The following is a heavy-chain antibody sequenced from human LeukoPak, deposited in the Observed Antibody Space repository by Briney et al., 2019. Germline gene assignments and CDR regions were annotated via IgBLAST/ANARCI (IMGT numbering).Heavy chain of an antibody. D-gene: IGHD3-22*01. CDR1: GFTFSSYS. Sequence: GGSLRLSCAASGFTFSSYSMNWVRQAPGKGLEWVSSISSSSSYIYYADSVRGRFTISRDNAKNSLYLQMNSLRAEDTAVYYCARDRYYYDSSGYYQNWFDPWGQGTLVTVSS. J-gene: IGHJ5*02. CDR2: ISSSSSYI. V-gene: IGHV3-21*01. CDR3: ARDRYYYDSSGYYQNWFDP.